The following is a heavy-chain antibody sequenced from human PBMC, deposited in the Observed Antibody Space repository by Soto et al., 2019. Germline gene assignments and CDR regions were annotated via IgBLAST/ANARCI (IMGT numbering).Heavy chain of an antibody. CDR1: GFNFSNAW. Sequence: EVQLVESGGGLVKPGGSLRLSCVASGFNFSNAWMNWVRQAPGKGLEWVARIKSKSDGGTTDYAAPVKGRFNISRDDSKNTLYLQMNSLKTEDTAVYFWSSGVNMVGGWGQGTLVTVSS. CDR3: SSGVNMVGG. V-gene: IGHV3-15*07. CDR2: IKSKSDGGTT. J-gene: IGHJ4*02. D-gene: IGHD3-10*01.